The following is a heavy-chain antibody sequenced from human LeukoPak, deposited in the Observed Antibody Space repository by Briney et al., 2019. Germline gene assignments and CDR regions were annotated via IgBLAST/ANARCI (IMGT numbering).Heavy chain of an antibody. D-gene: IGHD1-26*01. J-gene: IGHJ1*01. V-gene: IGHV3-53*01. CDR3: AKKVVVGATSPYSDFQD. CDR2: IYSGGST. Sequence: GGSLRLSCAASGVTVSSNYMSWVRQAPGKGLEWVSVIYSGGSTYYADSVKGRFTISRDNSKNTLYLQMNSLRAEDTALYYCAKKVVVGATSPYSDFQDWGQGTLVTVSS. CDR1: GVTVSSNY.